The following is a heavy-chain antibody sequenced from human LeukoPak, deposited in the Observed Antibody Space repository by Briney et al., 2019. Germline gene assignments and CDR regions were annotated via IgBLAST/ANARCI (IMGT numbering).Heavy chain of an antibody. CDR3: ASNAESSGSYQMYYFDY. J-gene: IGHJ4*02. V-gene: IGHV3-21*01. D-gene: IGHD1-26*01. CDR1: GFTFSSYS. CDR2: ISSSSSYI. Sequence: GGSLRLSCAASGFTFSSYSMNWVRQAPGKGLEWVSSISSSSSYIYYADSVKGRFTISRDNAKNSLYLQMNSLRAEDTAVYYCASNAESSGSYQMYYFDYWGQGTLVTVSS.